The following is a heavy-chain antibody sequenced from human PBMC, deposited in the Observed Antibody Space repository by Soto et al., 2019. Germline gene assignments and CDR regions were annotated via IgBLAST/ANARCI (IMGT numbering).Heavy chain of an antibody. Sequence: QVQLQESGPGLVKPSETLSLTCTVSGGSVSSGSYYWSWIRQPPGKGLEWIGYIYYSGSTNYNPSLKSRVTISVDTSKNQFSLKLSSVTAADTAVYYCARAPLSYGFSTSGFGELYFDYWGQGTLVTVSS. V-gene: IGHV4-61*01. CDR1: GGSVSSGSYY. D-gene: IGHD3-10*01. CDR2: IYYSGST. CDR3: ARAPLSYGFSTSGFGELYFDY. J-gene: IGHJ4*02.